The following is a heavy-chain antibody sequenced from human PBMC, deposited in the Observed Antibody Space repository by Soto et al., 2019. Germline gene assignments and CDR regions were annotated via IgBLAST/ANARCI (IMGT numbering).Heavy chain of an antibody. V-gene: IGHV3-9*01. D-gene: IGHD5-12*01. J-gene: IGHJ4*02. Sequence: GGSLRLSCAASGFTFDDYAMHWVRQAPGKGLEYVSGISWNSGSICYADSVKGRFTISRDNAKNTLYLQMSSLRAEDTAVYYCVKDQGGYSGYVFDYWGQGTLVTVSS. CDR2: ISWNSGSI. CDR3: VKDQGGYSGYVFDY. CDR1: GFTFDDYA.